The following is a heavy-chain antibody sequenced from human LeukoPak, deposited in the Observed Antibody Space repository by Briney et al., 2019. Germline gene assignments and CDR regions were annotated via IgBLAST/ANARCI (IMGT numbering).Heavy chain of an antibody. CDR2: ISGSGGST. D-gene: IGHD3-3*01. Sequence: GGSLRLSCAASGFTFSSYWMSWVRQAPGKGLEWVSAISGSGGSTYYADSVKGRFTISRDNSKNTLYLQMNSLRAEDTAVYYCAKDETPNTGVVIISYFDYWGQGTLVTVSS. J-gene: IGHJ4*02. CDR3: AKDETPNTGVVIISYFDY. CDR1: GFTFSSYW. V-gene: IGHV3-23*01.